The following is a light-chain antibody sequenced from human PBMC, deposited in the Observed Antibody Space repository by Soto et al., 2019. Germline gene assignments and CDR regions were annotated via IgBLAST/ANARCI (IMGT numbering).Light chain of an antibody. J-gene: IGKJ1*01. Sequence: PGERATLSCRASQSVTKYLAWYQQKPGQALRLLIYDVSKRATGIPARFSGSGSETDFTLTIGRLDPEDFAVYYCLKYGSSPGWTFGPGTKVEIK. CDR2: DVS. CDR3: LKYGSSPGWT. V-gene: IGKV3-20*01. CDR1: QSVTKY.